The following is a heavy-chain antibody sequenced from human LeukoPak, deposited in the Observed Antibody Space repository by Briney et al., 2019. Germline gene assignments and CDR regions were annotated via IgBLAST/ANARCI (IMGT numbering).Heavy chain of an antibody. J-gene: IGHJ4*02. CDR1: GFTFSSYG. D-gene: IGHD3-22*01. V-gene: IGHV3-30*18. CDR3: AKFYSEVNYFDY. Sequence: GGSLRLSCAASGFTFSSYGMHWVRQAPGKGLEWVAVISYDGSNKYYADSVKGRFTISRDNSKNTLYLQMNSLRAEDTAVYYCAKFYSEVNYFDYWGQGTLDTVSS. CDR2: ISYDGSNK.